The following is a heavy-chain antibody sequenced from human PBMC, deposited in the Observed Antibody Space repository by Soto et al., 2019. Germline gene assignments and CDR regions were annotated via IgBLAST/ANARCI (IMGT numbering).Heavy chain of an antibody. CDR3: ARKTLTYYYDSSASY. CDR2: ISYDRSNK. D-gene: IGHD3-22*01. CDR1: GFTVSSYG. J-gene: IGHJ4*02. Sequence: QVQLVESGGGVVQPGRSLRLSCEASGFTVSSYGMHWVRQARGKGLEWVAVISYDRSNKYYADSVKGRFTISRDNSKNTLYLQMNSLRAEDTAVYYCARKTLTYYYDSSASYWGQGTLVTVSS. V-gene: IGHV3-30*03.